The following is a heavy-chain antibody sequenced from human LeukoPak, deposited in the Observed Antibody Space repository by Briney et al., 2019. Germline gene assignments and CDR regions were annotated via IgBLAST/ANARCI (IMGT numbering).Heavy chain of an antibody. Sequence: PSGSLTLSCAASGFTFSSYWMSWVRQAPGKGLEWVANIKQDGSEKYYVDSVKGRFTISRDNAKNSLYLQMNSLRAEDTAVYYCARRAGLHFFAYWGQGTLVTVSS. CDR2: IKQDGSEK. D-gene: IGHD4-11*01. CDR1: GFTFSSYW. CDR3: ARRAGLHFFAY. J-gene: IGHJ4*02. V-gene: IGHV3-7*01.